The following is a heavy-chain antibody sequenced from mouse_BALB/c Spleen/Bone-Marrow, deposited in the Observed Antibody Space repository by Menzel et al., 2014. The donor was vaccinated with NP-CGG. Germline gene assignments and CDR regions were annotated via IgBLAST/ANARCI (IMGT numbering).Heavy chain of an antibody. J-gene: IGHJ2*01. Sequence: VQLQQSGAELVRPGALVKLSCKASGFNIKDYYMHWVEQRPEQGLEWIGWIDPENGNTIYDPKFQGKASITADTFSNTAHLQLSSLTSEDTAVYYCAMITTYWGQGTTLTVSS. CDR3: AMITTY. D-gene: IGHD2-4*01. CDR2: IDPENGNT. CDR1: GFNIKDYY. V-gene: IGHV14-1*02.